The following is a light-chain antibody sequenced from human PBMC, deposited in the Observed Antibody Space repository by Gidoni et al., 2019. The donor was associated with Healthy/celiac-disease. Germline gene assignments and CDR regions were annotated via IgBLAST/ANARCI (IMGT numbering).Light chain of an antibody. CDR3: QVWDSSSDHPNWV. J-gene: IGLJ3*02. Sequence: SSVLTQPPSVSVAPGQTARITCGGNNIGSKSVHWYQHKPGQAPVLVVYDDSDRPSGIPERFSGSNSGNTATLTISRVEAGDEADYYCQVWDSSSDHPNWVFGGGTKLTVL. CDR2: DDS. CDR1: NIGSKS. V-gene: IGLV3-21*02.